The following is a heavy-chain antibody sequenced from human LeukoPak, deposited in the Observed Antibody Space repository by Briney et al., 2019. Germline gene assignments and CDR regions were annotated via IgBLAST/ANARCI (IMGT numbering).Heavy chain of an antibody. CDR3: AKLVGATTY. J-gene: IGHJ4*02. CDR1: GFTLSSYV. V-gene: IGHV3-23*01. D-gene: IGHD1-26*01. Sequence: PGGSLRLSCAASGFTLSSYVMSWVRQAPGKGLEWVSVVSGTGDSTYYADSVKGRFTISRDNSKNTLYLQMNSLRAEDTAVYYCAKLVGATTYWGQGTLVTVSS. CDR2: VSGTGDST.